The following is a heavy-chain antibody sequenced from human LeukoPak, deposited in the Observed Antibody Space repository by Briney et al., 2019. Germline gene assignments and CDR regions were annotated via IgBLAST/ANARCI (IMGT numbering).Heavy chain of an antibody. D-gene: IGHD1-26*01. CDR2: IWYDGSNK. CDR1: GFTFSSYG. J-gene: IGHJ4*02. Sequence: PGGSLRLSCAASGFTFSSYGMHWVRQAPGKGLEWVAVIWYDGSNKYYADSVKGRFTISRDNSKSTLYLQMNSLRAEDTAVYYCAKDRRYSGSYYYFDYWGQGTLVTVSS. CDR3: AKDRRYSGSYYYFDY. V-gene: IGHV3-33*06.